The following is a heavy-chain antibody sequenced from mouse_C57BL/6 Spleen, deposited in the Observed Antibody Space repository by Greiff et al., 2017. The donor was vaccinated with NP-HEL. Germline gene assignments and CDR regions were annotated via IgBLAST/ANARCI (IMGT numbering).Heavy chain of an antibody. Sequence: QVQLQQPGAELVKPGASVKLSCKASGYTFTSYWMHWVKQRPGQGLEWIGMIHPNSGSTNYNEKFKSKATLTVDKSSSTAYMQLSSLTSEDSAVXYCASPITTVPYWYFEVWGTGTTVTVAS. V-gene: IGHV1-64*01. CDR3: ASPITTVPYWYFEV. CDR2: IHPNSGST. J-gene: IGHJ1*03. CDR1: GYTFTSYW. D-gene: IGHD1-1*01.